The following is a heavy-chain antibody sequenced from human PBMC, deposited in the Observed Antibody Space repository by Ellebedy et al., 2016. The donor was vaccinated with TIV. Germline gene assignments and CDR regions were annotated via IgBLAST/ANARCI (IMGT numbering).Heavy chain of an antibody. Sequence: ASVKVSCKASGYTFTSYAMHWVRQAPGQRLEWMGWINAGNGNTKYSQKFQGRVTITRDTSASTAYMELSSLRSEDTAVYYCARGRRVPATAPRYGAFDIWGQGTMVTVSS. D-gene: IGHD2-2*01. CDR1: GYTFTSYA. CDR3: ARGRRVPATAPRYGAFDI. V-gene: IGHV1-3*01. CDR2: INAGNGNT. J-gene: IGHJ3*02.